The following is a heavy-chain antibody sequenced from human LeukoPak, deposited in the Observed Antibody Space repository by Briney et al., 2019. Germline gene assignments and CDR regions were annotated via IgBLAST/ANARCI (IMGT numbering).Heavy chain of an antibody. Sequence: SETLSLTCTVSGGSISSSSYYWGWIRQPPGKGLEWIGYIYHSGSTNYNPSLQSRVTISVDTSKNQFSLNLNSVTAADTAVYYCARGGAARLHFQNWGQGTLVTVSS. J-gene: IGHJ1*01. V-gene: IGHV4-61*05. D-gene: IGHD6-6*01. CDR3: ARGGAARLHFQN. CDR1: GGSISSSSYY. CDR2: IYHSGST.